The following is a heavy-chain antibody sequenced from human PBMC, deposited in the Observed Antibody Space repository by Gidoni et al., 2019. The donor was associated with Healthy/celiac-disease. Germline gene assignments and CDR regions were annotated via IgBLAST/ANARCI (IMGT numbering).Heavy chain of an antibody. CDR2: IYYSGST. CDR1: GGSISSSSYY. J-gene: IGHJ2*01. D-gene: IGHD1-26*01. V-gene: IGHV4-39*07. CDR3: ARDGTIGGVL. Sequence: QLQLQESGPRLVKPSETLYLTCTVSGGSISSSSYYWGWFGQPPGKGLEWIGSIYYSGSTYYNPSLKSRVTISVDTSKNQFSLKLSSVTAADTAVYYCARDGTIGGVLWGRGTLVTVSS.